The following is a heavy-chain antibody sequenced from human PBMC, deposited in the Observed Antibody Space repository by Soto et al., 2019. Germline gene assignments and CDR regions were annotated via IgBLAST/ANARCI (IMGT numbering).Heavy chain of an antibody. Sequence: SVKVSCKASGCTFSSYSISWVRQAPGQGLEWMGGIIPIFGTANYAQKFQGRVTITADESTSTAYMELSSLRSEDTAVYYCASAPYSSSWDFVYWGQGTLVTVSS. J-gene: IGHJ4*02. CDR3: ASAPYSSSWDFVY. D-gene: IGHD6-13*01. V-gene: IGHV1-69*13. CDR1: GCTFSSYS. CDR2: IIPIFGTA.